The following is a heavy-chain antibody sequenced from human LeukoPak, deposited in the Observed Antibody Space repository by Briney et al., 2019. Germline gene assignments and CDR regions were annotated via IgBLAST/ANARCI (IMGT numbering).Heavy chain of an antibody. CDR2: IYYSGST. Sequence: SETLSLTCAISGGSISSYYWSWIGQPPGRGLECIGYIYYSGSTNYNPCLKSRVTISVDTSKNQFSLKLSSVTAADTAVYYCARGRYDFWSGYYHAGIGYYYMDVWGKGTTVTVSS. D-gene: IGHD3-3*01. J-gene: IGHJ6*03. CDR1: GGSISSYY. V-gene: IGHV4-59*01. CDR3: ARGRYDFWSGYYHAGIGYYYMDV.